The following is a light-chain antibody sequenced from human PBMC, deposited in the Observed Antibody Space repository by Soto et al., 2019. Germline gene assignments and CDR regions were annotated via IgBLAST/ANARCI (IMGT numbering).Light chain of an antibody. V-gene: IGLV2-14*03. CDR3: CAYTSSSTPDV. J-gene: IGLJ1*01. Sequence: QSALTQPASVSGSPGQSITISCTGTSSDVGGYNYVSWYQHHPGKAPKLVICDVTTRPSGVSNRFSGSKSGNTASLTISGLQSEDEADYYCCAYTSSSTPDVFGAGTKLTVL. CDR2: DVT. CDR1: SSDVGGYNY.